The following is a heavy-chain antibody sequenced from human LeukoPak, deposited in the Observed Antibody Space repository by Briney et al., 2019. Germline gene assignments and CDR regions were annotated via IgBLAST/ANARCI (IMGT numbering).Heavy chain of an antibody. D-gene: IGHD6-19*01. J-gene: IGHJ4*02. CDR3: AKGGGRIAVAGTIDY. Sequence: GGSLRLPCAASGFTFSSYAMSWVRQAPGKGLEWVSAISGSGGSTYYADSVKGRFTISRDNSKNTLYLQMNSLRAEDTAVYYCAKGGGRIAVAGTIDYWGQGTLVTVSS. CDR2: ISGSGGST. CDR1: GFTFSSYA. V-gene: IGHV3-23*01.